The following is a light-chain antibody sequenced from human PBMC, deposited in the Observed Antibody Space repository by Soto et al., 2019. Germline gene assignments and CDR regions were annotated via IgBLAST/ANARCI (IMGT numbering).Light chain of an antibody. CDR3: QQYDKSLPPVT. V-gene: IGKV3-15*01. CDR2: GAS. Sequence: DIILTQSPATLSVSPGERATLSCRASRSVSTNLAWYQHKLGQGPRLLIYGASTRVTGVPARFSGSGSGTDFTPLISYLKSEDFVVYYCQQYDKSLPPVTFGGGTKVEI. J-gene: IGKJ4*01. CDR1: RSVSTN.